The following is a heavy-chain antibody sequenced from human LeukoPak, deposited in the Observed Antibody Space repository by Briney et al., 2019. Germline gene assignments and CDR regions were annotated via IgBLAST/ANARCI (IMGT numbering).Heavy chain of an antibody. J-gene: IGHJ3*02. CDR1: GYSITSPNY. CDR3: ARVSSPDAFDI. D-gene: IGHD6-13*01. CDR2: IYHSGST. V-gene: IGHV4-38-2*02. Sequence: SETLSLTCTVSGYSITSPNYWGWIRQPPGKGLEWIGSIYHSGSTYYNSSLKSRVTISVDTSKNQFSLKLRSVTAADMAVYYCARVSSPDAFDIWGQGTWSPSLQ.